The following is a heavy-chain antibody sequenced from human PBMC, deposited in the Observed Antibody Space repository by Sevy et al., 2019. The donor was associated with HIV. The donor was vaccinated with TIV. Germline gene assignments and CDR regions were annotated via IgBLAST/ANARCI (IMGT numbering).Heavy chain of an antibody. CDR2: IRQDGSEK. V-gene: IGHV3-7*03. CDR3: VREYEGGTAAAGGAFDY. CDR1: EFTFSGYW. J-gene: IGHJ4*02. D-gene: IGHD6-13*01. Sequence: GGSLRLSCAASEFTFSGYWMNWVRQAPGKGLEWVASIRQDGSEKYYVDSVKGRFTISRDNAKNSLFLQMNSLRADDTAVYYCVREYEGGTAAAGGAFDYWGQGTLVTVSS.